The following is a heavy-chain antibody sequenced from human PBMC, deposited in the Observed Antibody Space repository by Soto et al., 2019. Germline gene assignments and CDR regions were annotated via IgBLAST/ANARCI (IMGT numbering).Heavy chain of an antibody. V-gene: IGHV3-23*01. CDR1: GFTFRSYA. Sequence: EVQLLESGGGLVQPGGSLRLSCAASGFTFRSYAMSWVRQAPGKGLEWVSTISGSGNSTYYADSVKGRFTISRDNSKNTLYLQMNSLRAEDTAVYYCANMRAAGTHYWGQGTLVTVSS. CDR3: ANMRAAGTHY. D-gene: IGHD6-13*01. CDR2: ISGSGNST. J-gene: IGHJ4*02.